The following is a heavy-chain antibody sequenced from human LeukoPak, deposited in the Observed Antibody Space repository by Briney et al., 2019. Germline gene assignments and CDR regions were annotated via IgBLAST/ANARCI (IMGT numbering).Heavy chain of an antibody. D-gene: IGHD2-8*01. CDR1: VGTFSSYT. CDR2: IIPILGIA. CDR3: ARTLFVNGGNAFDI. J-gene: IGHJ3*02. V-gene: IGHV1-69*02. Sequence: SVKVSCKASVGTFSSYTISWVRQAPGQGLEWMGRIIPILGIANYAQKFQGRVTITADKSTSTAYMELSSLRSEDTAVYYCARTLFVNGGNAFDIWGQGTMVTVSS.